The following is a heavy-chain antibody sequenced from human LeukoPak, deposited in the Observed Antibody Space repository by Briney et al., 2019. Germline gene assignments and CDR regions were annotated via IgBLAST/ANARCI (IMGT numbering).Heavy chain of an antibody. CDR2: IKTDGSEK. V-gene: IGHV3-7*01. CDR1: GFTFSNYW. J-gene: IGHJ4*02. Sequence: GGSLRLSCEGSGFTFSNYWMGRVRQAPGKGLQWVANIKTDGSEKYYVDSVKGRFTISRDNAKNSLYLQMNSLRAEDTAVYYCARGPTMLRGVIGLDYWGQGTLVTVSS. D-gene: IGHD3-10*01. CDR3: ARGPTMLRGVIGLDY.